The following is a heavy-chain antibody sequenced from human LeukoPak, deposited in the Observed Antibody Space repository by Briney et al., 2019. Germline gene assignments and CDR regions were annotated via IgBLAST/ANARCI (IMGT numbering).Heavy chain of an antibody. V-gene: IGHV3-21*01. CDR3: ARDDYGDS. CDR2: ISSSSNYI. CDR1: GFTFSRYW. J-gene: IGHJ4*02. Sequence: GGSLRLSCAASGFTFSRYWMTWVRQAPGKGLEWVSSISSSSNYIYYADSVKGRFTISRDNAKNSLYLQMNSLRAEDTAVYYCARDDYGDSWGQGTLVTVSS.